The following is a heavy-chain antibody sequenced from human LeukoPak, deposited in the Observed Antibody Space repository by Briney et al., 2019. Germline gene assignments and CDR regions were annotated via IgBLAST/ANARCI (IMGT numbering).Heavy chain of an antibody. J-gene: IGHJ3*02. D-gene: IGHD2/OR15-2a*01. Sequence: PSETLSLTCTVSGGSLSSGGYYWSWIRQHPGRGLEWIGYIYYSGSTYYNPSLKSRVTISVDTSKNQFSLKLSSVTAADTAVYYCARDFVYATYAFDIWGQGTMVTVSS. CDR2: IYYSGST. CDR1: GGSLSSGGYY. V-gene: IGHV4-31*03. CDR3: ARDFVYATYAFDI.